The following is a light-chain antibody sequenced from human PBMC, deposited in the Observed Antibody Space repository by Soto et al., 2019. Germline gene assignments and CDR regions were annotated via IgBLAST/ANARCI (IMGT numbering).Light chain of an antibody. CDR1: SSNIGSNY. J-gene: IGLJ1*01. CDR3: AAWDDSLSGSGV. V-gene: IGLV1-47*01. CDR2: RNN. Sequence: QSVLTQPPSASGTPGQRVTLSCSGSSSNIGSNYVYWYQQLPGTAPKLLIYRNNQRPSGVPDRFSGSKSGTSASLAISGLRSEDEADYYCAAWDDSLSGSGVFGTGTKVTVL.